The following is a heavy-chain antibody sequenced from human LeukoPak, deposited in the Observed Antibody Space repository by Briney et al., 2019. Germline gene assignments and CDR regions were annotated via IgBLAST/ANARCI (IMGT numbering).Heavy chain of an antibody. D-gene: IGHD3-16*02. CDR2: IYYSGST. Sequence: SETLSLTCTVSGGSISSYYWSWIRQPPGKGLEWIGYIYYSGSTNYNPSLKGRVTISVDTSKNQFSLKLSSVTAADTAVYYCARGGNYDYVWGSYPIEYFDYWGQGTLVTVSS. J-gene: IGHJ4*02. CDR1: GGSISSYY. V-gene: IGHV4-59*01. CDR3: ARGGNYDYVWGSYPIEYFDY.